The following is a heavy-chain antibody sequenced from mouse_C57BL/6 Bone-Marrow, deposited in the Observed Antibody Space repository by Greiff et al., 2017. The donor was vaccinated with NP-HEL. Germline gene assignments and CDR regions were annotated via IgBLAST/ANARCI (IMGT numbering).Heavy chain of an antibody. CDR2: ISYSGST. CDR3: ARGHYGSDWYFDV. Sequence: EVQVVESGPGMVKPSQSLSLTCTVTGYSITSGYDWHWIRHFPGNKLEWMGYISYSGSTNYNPFLKSRISITHDTSKNHFFLTLNSVTTEDTATYYCARGHYGSDWYFDVWGTGTTVTVSS. J-gene: IGHJ1*03. CDR1: GYSITSGYD. V-gene: IGHV3-1*01. D-gene: IGHD1-1*01.